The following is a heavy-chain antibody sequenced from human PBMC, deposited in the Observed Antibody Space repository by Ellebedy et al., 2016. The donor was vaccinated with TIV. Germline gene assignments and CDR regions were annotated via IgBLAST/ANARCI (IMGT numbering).Heavy chain of an antibody. CDR2: INPNSGGT. D-gene: IGHD6-13*01. CDR1: GYTFTGYY. CDR3: AKDRGSSWSAYYYYGMDV. Sequence: ASVKVSCXASGYTFTGYYMHWVRQAPGQGLEWMGWINPNSGGTNYAQKFQGRVTMTRDTSISTAYMELRSLRSDDTAVYYCAKDRGSSWSAYYYYGMDVWGQGTTVTVSS. J-gene: IGHJ6*02. V-gene: IGHV1-2*02.